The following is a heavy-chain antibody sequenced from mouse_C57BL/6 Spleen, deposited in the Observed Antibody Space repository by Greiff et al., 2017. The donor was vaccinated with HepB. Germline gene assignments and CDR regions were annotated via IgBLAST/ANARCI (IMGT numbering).Heavy chain of an antibody. J-gene: IGHJ2*01. CDR1: GYSITSGYY. CDR3: ARGSYYYGSSPYFDY. CDR2: ISYDGST. Sequence: EVQLQQPGPGLVKPSQSLSLTCSVSGYSITSGYYWNWIRQFPGNKLEWMGCISYDGSTNYNPSLKNRITITLDTSKNQFFLKLNSVTTEDTATYYCARGSYYYGSSPYFDYWGQGTTLTVSS. V-gene: IGHV3-6*01. D-gene: IGHD1-1*01.